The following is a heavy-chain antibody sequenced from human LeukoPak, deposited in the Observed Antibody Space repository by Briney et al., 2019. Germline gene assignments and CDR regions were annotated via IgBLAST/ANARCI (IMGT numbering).Heavy chain of an antibody. CDR3: ARGDDVGDSWFDY. CDR2: INAGNGNT. Sequence: ASVKVSCKASGYTFTSYAMHWVRQAPGQRLEWMGWINAGNGNTKYSQKFQGRVTITRDTSASTVNMELSSLRSEDTAVYYCARGDDVGDSWFDYWGQGTLVTVSS. J-gene: IGHJ4*02. V-gene: IGHV1-3*01. D-gene: IGHD4-17*01. CDR1: GYTFTSYA.